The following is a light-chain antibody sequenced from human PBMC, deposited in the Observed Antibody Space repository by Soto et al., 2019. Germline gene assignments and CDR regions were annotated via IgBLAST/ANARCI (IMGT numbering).Light chain of an antibody. V-gene: IGKV3-20*01. CDR2: GAS. CDR1: QSVSSGY. CDR3: QQYCGSPTWT. J-gene: IGKJ1*01. Sequence: EIVLTHSPGTLSLSPGERATLSCRASQSVSSGYLAWYQQKPGQAPRLLIYGASSRASGIPDRFSGSGSGTEFTLTISRLEPEDFAVYYCQQYCGSPTWTFGQGTKVEIK.